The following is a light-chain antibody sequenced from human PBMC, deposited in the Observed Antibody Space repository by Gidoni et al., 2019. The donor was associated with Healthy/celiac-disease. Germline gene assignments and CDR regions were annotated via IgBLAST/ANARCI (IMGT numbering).Light chain of an antibody. CDR2: GAS. V-gene: IGKV3-15*01. CDR1: QSVSSN. J-gene: IGKJ1*01. Sequence: EIVMTQSPATLSVSPGERATLSCRASQSVSSNLAWYQQKPGQAPRLLIYGASTRATGIPARFSGSVSGTEFTLTISSLQSEDFAVYYCQQYNNWPVRTFGQGTKVEIK. CDR3: QQYNNWPVRT.